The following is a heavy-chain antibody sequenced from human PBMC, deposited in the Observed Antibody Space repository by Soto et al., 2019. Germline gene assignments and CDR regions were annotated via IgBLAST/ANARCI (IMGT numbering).Heavy chain of an antibody. CDR1: GFTFSSYG. CDR2: ISYDGSNK. Sequence: QVQLVESGGGVVQPGRSLRLSCAASGFTFSSYGMHWVRQAPGKGLEWVAVISYDGSNKYYADSVKGRFTISRDNSKNTLYLQMNSLRAEDTAVYYCAKGPSPNDYGDAGANRDFQHWGQGTLVTVSS. CDR3: AKGPSPNDYGDAGANRDFQH. V-gene: IGHV3-30*18. D-gene: IGHD4-17*01. J-gene: IGHJ1*01.